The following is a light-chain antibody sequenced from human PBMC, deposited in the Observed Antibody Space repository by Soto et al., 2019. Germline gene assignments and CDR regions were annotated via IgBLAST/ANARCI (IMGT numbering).Light chain of an antibody. CDR1: NSDVGGYNY. Sequence: QSALTQPASVSGSPGQSITIPCTGTNSDVGGYNYVSWYQHHPAKAPKLMIYEVFNRPSGVSSRFSGSKSGSTASLTISGLQAEDEADYYCSSYTTTNTLYVFGTGTKLTVL. J-gene: IGLJ1*01. CDR3: SSYTTTNTLYV. CDR2: EVF. V-gene: IGLV2-14*01.